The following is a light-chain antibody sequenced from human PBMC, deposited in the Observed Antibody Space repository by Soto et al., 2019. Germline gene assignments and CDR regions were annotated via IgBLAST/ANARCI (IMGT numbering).Light chain of an antibody. CDR2: DVT. CDR3: SSYIRSTTGV. CDR1: SSDVGGYNY. V-gene: IGLV2-14*03. Sequence: QSALTQPASVSGSPGQSITISCTGTSSDVGGYNYVSWYQHHPGKAPKLMIYDVTNRPSGVSNRFSGSKSGNTASLTISGLQAEDEADYYCSSYIRSTTGVFGTGTKLTVL. J-gene: IGLJ1*01.